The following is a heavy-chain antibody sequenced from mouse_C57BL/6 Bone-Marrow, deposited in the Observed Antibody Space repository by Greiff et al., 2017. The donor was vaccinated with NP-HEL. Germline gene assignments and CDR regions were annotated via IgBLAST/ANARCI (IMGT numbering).Heavy chain of an antibody. CDR3: ARLDSNLDY. CDR1: GYTFTSYW. D-gene: IGHD2-5*01. V-gene: IGHV1-55*01. J-gene: IGHJ2*01. CDR2: IYPGSGST. Sequence: QVQLQQSGAELVKPGASVKVSCKASGYTFTSYWITWVKQRPGQGLEWIGVIYPGSGSTNYNEKFKSKATLTVDTSSSTAYMQLSSLTSEDSAVYYCARLDSNLDYWGQGTTLTVSS.